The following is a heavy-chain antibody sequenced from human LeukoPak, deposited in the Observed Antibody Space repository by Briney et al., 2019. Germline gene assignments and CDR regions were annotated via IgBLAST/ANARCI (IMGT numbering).Heavy chain of an antibody. D-gene: IGHD3-3*02. CDR2: IYYSGST. V-gene: IGHV4-31*03. J-gene: IGHJ6*02. CDR1: GGSISSGGYY. CDR3: ARGGIFVVVPPGDYGMDV. Sequence: SETLSLTCTVSGGSISSGGYYCTWIRQHPGEGLEWIGDIYYSGSTYYNPSLKSRVTISIDTSKNQFSLELRSVTAADTAVYYCARGGIFVVVPPGDYGMDVWGQGTTVTVSS.